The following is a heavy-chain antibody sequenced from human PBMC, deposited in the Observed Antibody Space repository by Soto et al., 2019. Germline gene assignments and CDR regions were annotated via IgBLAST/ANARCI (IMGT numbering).Heavy chain of an antibody. CDR1: AFTFSSYA. D-gene: IGHD3-10*01. CDR2: ISYDGSNK. Sequence: QVQLAESGGGVVQPGRSLRLSCAASAFTFSSYAMHWVRQAPGKGLEWVAVISYDGSNKYYADSVKGRFTISRDNSKNTLYVQMNSLRAEDTAVYYCAREERNYDGSGGGAYFDSWGQGTLVTVSS. J-gene: IGHJ4*02. V-gene: IGHV3-30-3*01. CDR3: AREERNYDGSGGGAYFDS.